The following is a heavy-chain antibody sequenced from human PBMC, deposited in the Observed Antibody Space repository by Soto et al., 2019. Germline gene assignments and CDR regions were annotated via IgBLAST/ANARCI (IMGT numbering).Heavy chain of an antibody. Sequence: GGSLRLSCSGSGFTVSSFGMHWVRQAPGKGLEHVSTLSSNGIGTYYADSVKGRFTFSRDTSKNTLYLQMSSLRTEDTAVYYCVKDMGQAAVGIRYPYGLDVWGLGTTVTVSS. CDR3: VKDMGQAAVGIRYPYGLDV. J-gene: IGHJ6*02. CDR2: LSSNGIGT. V-gene: IGHV3-64D*06. D-gene: IGHD6-13*01. CDR1: GFTVSSFG.